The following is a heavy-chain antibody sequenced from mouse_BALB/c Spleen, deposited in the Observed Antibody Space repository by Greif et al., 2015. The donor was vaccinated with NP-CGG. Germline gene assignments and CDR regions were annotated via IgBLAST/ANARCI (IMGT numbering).Heavy chain of an antibody. J-gene: IGHJ3*01. D-gene: IGHD4-1*01. CDR3: TRMGRDAY. CDR1: GYTFTSYW. CDR2: IYPGSGST. V-gene: IGHV1S22*01. Sequence: LQQSGSELVRPGASVKLSCKASGYTFTSYWMHWVKQRPGQGLEWIGNIYPGSGSTNYDEKFKSKATLTVDTSSSTAYMQLSSLTSGDSAVYYCTRMGRDAYWGQGTLSLSLQ.